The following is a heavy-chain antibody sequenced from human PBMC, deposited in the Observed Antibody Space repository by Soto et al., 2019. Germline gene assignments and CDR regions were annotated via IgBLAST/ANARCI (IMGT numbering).Heavy chain of an antibody. CDR1: GYSFSFYG. CDR3: ARDIAVAGSYFVY. J-gene: IGHJ4*02. CDR2: ISAYNGNT. V-gene: IGHV1-18*01. Sequence: VSCIASGYSFSFYGVSLLLHAPGPGLEGMGWISAYNGNTNYAQKLQGRVTMTTDTSTSTAYIELRSLRSDDTALYYCARDIAVAGSYFVYWGQGTLVTVP. D-gene: IGHD6-19*01.